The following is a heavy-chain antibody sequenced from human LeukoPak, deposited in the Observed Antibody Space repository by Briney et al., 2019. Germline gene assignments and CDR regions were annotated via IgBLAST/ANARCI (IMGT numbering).Heavy chain of an antibody. CDR1: GGSISSGSYY. D-gene: IGHD2-2*01. V-gene: IGHV4-61*02. CDR2: IYTSWST. J-gene: IGHJ6*03. Sequence: SQALSRTCTVSGGSISSGSYYWIWIRQPAGKGLEGIGRIYTSWSTNYNPSLKIRVSISIETSKNQFSLKLSSVTAADTAVYYCARGVGSSSRVRYSYMDVWGKGTTVTVS. CDR3: ARGVGSSSRVRYSYMDV.